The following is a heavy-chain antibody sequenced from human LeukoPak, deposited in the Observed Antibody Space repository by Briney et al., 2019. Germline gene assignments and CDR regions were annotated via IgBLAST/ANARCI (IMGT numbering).Heavy chain of an antibody. V-gene: IGHV3-21*01. CDR1: GFTFNRYT. CDR2: ITSISSYI. D-gene: IGHD3-3*01. CDR3: ARPNTRGYENWFDP. J-gene: IGHJ5*02. Sequence: PGGSLRLSCAASGFTFNRYTMTWVRQAPGKGLEWVASITSISSYIYYADSVKGRFTISRDNAKNSLYLQMNSLRAEDTAVYYCARPNTRGYENWFDPWGQGTLVTVSS.